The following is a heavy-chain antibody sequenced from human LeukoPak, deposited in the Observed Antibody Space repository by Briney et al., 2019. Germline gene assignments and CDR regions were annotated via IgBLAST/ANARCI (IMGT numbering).Heavy chain of an antibody. Sequence: ASVKVSCKASGYTFTSYGISWVRQAPGQGLEWMGWISAYNGNTNYAQKLQGRVTMTTDTSTSTAYMELRSLRSDDTAVYYCARDRYYYGSGGYRPPGYWGQGTLVTVSS. V-gene: IGHV1-18*01. CDR2: ISAYNGNT. CDR3: ARDRYYYGSGGYRPPGY. J-gene: IGHJ4*02. D-gene: IGHD3-10*01. CDR1: GYTFTSYG.